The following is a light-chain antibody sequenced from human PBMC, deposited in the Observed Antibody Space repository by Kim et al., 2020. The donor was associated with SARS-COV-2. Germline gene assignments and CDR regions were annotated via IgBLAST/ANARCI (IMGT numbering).Light chain of an antibody. V-gene: IGKV1-16*02. Sequence: APVEDRVTTTRRASVGTSEYLDWCQKKPGKAPQSLIYAASSLQNGVPSKFSGSGSGTDFTLTISSLQPEDIAPYYCQQYNIYPLTFGGGTQVEIK. CDR3: QQYNIYPLT. J-gene: IGKJ4*01. CDR2: AAS. CDR1: VGTSEY.